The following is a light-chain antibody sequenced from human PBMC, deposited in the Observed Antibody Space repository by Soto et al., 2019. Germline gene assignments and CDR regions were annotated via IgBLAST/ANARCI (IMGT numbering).Light chain of an antibody. CDR2: GAS. CDR3: QQYGGSPLLT. J-gene: IGKJ3*01. CDR1: RAITSSF. V-gene: IGKV3-20*01. Sequence: EVVLTHSSGTLSLSPGDRATLSCRASRAITSSFLAWYQQKPGQAPRLLIYGASSRATGIPDRFSGSGSGTDFTLIISILEPEDFAVYYCQQYGGSPLLTFGPGTKVDNK.